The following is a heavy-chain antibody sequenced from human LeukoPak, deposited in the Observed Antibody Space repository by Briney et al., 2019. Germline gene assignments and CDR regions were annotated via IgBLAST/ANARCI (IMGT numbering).Heavy chain of an antibody. J-gene: IGHJ6*02. Sequence: PGGSLRLSCAASGFTFSNYAMNWVRQAPGKGLEWVAVISYDGSDKYYADSVKGRFTISRDNSKNTLYLQMNSLRAEDTAVYYCAKRRTVDTAMVTHYYGMDVWGQGTTVTVSS. CDR2: ISYDGSDK. CDR1: GFTFSNYA. D-gene: IGHD5-18*01. V-gene: IGHV3-30*18. CDR3: AKRRTVDTAMVTHYYGMDV.